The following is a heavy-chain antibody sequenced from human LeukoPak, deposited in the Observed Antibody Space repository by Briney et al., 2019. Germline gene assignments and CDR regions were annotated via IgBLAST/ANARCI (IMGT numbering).Heavy chain of an antibody. J-gene: IGHJ5*02. CDR1: GYTFTSYD. V-gene: IGHV1-8*01. Sequence: ASVKVSCKASGYTFTSYDINWVRQATGQGLEWMGWMNPNSGNTGYAQKFQGRVTMTRNTSISTAYMELSSLRSEDTAVYYCARGLRYDYVWGSYRFRPNGEFDPWGQGTLVTVSS. CDR2: MNPNSGNT. D-gene: IGHD3-16*02. CDR3: ARGLRYDYVWGSYRFRPNGEFDP.